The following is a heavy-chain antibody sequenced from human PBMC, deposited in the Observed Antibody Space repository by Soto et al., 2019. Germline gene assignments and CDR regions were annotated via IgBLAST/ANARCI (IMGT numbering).Heavy chain of an antibody. CDR3: ARDRYCSSTSCSIPSYYFDY. Sequence: ASVKVSCKASGYTFTGYYMHWVRQAPGQGLEWMGWINPNSGGTNYAQKFQGWVTMTRDTSISTAYMELSRLRSDDTAVYYRARDRYCSSTSCSIPSYYFDYWGQGTLVTVSS. D-gene: IGHD2-2*01. CDR2: INPNSGGT. CDR1: GYTFTGYY. V-gene: IGHV1-2*04. J-gene: IGHJ4*02.